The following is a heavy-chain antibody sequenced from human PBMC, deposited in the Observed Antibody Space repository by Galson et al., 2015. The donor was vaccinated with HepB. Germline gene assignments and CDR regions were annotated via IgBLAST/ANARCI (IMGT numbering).Heavy chain of an antibody. V-gene: IGHV4-39*02. CDR1: GGSISSSNYY. CDR2: IYYSGST. D-gene: IGHD6-13*01. Sequence: SETLSLTCTVSGGSISSSNYYWGCIRQPPGKGLEWIGTIYYSGSTYYNPSLKSRVTISVDTSKNQFSLNLSSVTAADTAVYYCARDQSAPGAAAGTWFDPWGQGTLVTVSS. CDR3: ARDQSAPGAAAGTWFDP. J-gene: IGHJ5*02.